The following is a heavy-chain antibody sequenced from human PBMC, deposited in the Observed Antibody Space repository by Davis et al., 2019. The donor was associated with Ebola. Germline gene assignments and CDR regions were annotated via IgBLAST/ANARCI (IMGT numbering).Heavy chain of an antibody. J-gene: IGHJ4*02. V-gene: IGHV3-7*01. D-gene: IGHD1/OR15-1a*01. CDR2: IKEDGSEK. CDR3: AREMRGTADSH. Sequence: PGGSLRLSCAASGFTFSRYWMSWVRQAPGKGLEWVANIKEDGSEKYYVDSVKGRFTISRDNAKNSLYLQMNSLRAEDTAVYYCAREMRGTADSHWGQGTLVTVSS. CDR1: GFTFSRYW.